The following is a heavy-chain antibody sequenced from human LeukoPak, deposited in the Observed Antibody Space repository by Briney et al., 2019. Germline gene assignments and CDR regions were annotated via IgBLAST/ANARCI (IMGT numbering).Heavy chain of an antibody. J-gene: IGHJ4*02. CDR1: GGSISSGSYY. CDR3: ARPLTITFGGVIEYYFDY. V-gene: IGHV4-39*01. D-gene: IGHD3-16*02. Sequence: SETLSLTCTVSGGSISSGSYYWGWIRQPPGKGLEWIGSIYDSGSTYYNPSLKSRVTISVDTSKTQFSLKLSSVTAADTAVYYCARPLTITFGGVIEYYFDYWGQGTLVTVSS. CDR2: IYDSGST.